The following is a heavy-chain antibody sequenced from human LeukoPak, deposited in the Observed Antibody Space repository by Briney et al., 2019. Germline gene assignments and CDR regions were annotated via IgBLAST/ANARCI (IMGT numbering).Heavy chain of an antibody. J-gene: IGHJ4*02. D-gene: IGHD1-26*01. CDR2: IYYSGST. CDR3: ARVVGATLYFDY. V-gene: IGHV4-59*08. CDR1: GGSISSYY. Sequence: SETLSLTCTVSGGSISSYYWSWIRQPPGKGLEWIGYIYYSGSTNYNPSLKSRVTISVDTSKNQFSLKLSSVTAADTAVYCCARVVGATLYFDYWGQGTLVTVSS.